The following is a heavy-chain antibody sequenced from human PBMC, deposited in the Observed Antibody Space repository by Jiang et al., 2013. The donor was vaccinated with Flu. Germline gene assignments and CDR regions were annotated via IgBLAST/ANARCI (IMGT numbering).Heavy chain of an antibody. CDR2: IYYSGST. Sequence: LLKPSETLSLTCTVSGGSVSSGSYYWSWIRQPPGKGLEWIGYIYYSGSTNYNPSLKSRVTISVDTSKNQFSLKLSSVTAADTAVYYCARVLPYLSYFDYWGQGTLVTVSS. J-gene: IGHJ4*02. CDR3: ARVLPYLSYFDY. CDR1: GGSVSSGSYY. V-gene: IGHV4-61*01. D-gene: IGHD2-8*01.